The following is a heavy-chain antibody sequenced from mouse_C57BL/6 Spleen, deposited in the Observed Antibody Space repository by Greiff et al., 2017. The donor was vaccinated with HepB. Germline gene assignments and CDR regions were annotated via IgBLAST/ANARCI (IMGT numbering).Heavy chain of an antibody. J-gene: IGHJ3*01. CDR1: GYTFTDYE. CDR3: TIGFAY. V-gene: IGHV1-15*01. CDR2: IDPETGGT. Sequence: QVQLQQSGAELVRPGASVTLSCKASGYTFTDYEMHWVKQTPVHGLEWIGAIDPETGGTAYNQKFKGKAILTADKSSSTAYRELRSLTSEDSAVYYCTIGFAYWGQGTLVTVSA.